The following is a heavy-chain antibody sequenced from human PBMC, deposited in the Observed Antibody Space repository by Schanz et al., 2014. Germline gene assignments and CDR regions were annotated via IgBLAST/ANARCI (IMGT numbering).Heavy chain of an antibody. CDR1: GFTFFGSFA. Sequence: EVQLVESGGGLVQPRGSLRLSCAASGFTFFGSFAMSWVRQAPGKGLEWVSGISDNGISTYYADSVKGRFSISRENSKSILYLQMNSLRAEDTAVYYCAKAGSGWSTAGYYYWGQGTLVAVSS. CDR2: ISDNGIST. V-gene: IGHV3-23*04. CDR3: AKAGSGWSTAGYYY. D-gene: IGHD6-19*01. J-gene: IGHJ4*02.